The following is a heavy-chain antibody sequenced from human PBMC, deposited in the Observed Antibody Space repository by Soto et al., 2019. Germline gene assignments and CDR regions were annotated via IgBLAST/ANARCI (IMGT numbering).Heavy chain of an antibody. CDR1: GYTFTSYD. D-gene: IGHD2-8*01. CDR3: ARSKQGYCTNGVCYRLGWFDP. V-gene: IGHV1-8*01. J-gene: IGHJ5*02. Sequence: QVQLVQSGAEVKKPGASVKVSCKASGYTFTSYDINWVRQATGQGLEWMGWMNPNNGNTGYSHKFQGRVTMTRNTSMSTAYMELSSLRSEDTAVYYCARSKQGYCTNGVCYRLGWFDPWGQGTLVTVSS. CDR2: MNPNNGNT.